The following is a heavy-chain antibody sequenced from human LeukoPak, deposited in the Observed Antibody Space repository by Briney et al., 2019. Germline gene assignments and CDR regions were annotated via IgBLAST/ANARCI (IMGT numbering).Heavy chain of an antibody. D-gene: IGHD3-16*01. CDR1: GFTFSDYY. Sequence: GGSLRLSCAASGFTFSDYYMSWVRQAPGKGLEWVSFLSGSGEIIYYADSVKGRFTISRDNSKNTLWLQMNSLRAEDTAVYYCARDGGVNYSGMDVWGQGTTVTVSS. J-gene: IGHJ6*02. CDR3: ARDGGVNYSGMDV. CDR2: LSGSGEII. V-gene: IGHV3-11*04.